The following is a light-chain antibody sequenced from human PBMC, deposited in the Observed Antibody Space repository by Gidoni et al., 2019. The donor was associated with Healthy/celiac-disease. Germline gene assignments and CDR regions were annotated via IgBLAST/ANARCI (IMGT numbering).Light chain of an antibody. CDR3: QQRSNWR. Sequence: EIVLTQSPATLSLSPGERATLSCRASQSVSSYLAWYQQKPGQAPRLLIYDASNRATGIPARFSGSGSGTDFTLTISSLEPEDFAVYYCQQRSNWRFGGXTKVEIK. CDR2: DAS. J-gene: IGKJ4*02. CDR1: QSVSSY. V-gene: IGKV3-11*01.